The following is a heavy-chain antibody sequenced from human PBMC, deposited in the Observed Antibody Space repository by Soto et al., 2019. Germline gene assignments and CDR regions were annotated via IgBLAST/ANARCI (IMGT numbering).Heavy chain of an antibody. V-gene: IGHV4-59*02. D-gene: IGHD6-6*01. CDR2: IYYSGST. CDR3: ARGGSSSSGPGYYYYGMDV. CDR1: GGSVSSYE. J-gene: IGHJ6*02. Sequence: XTLSLACTVSGGSVSSYEWSWIRQPPGKGLEWIGYIYYSGSTNYNPSLKSRVTISVDTSKNQFSLKLSSVTAADTAVYYCARGGSSSSGPGYYYYGMDVWGQGTTAPVSS.